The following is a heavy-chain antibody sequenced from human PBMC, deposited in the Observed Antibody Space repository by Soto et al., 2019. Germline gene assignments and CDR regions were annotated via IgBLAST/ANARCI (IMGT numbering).Heavy chain of an antibody. CDR1: GFTFSSYA. J-gene: IGHJ4*02. D-gene: IGHD3-22*01. CDR3: AKDPYYYDSSGYFRTTDY. CDR2: ISGSGGST. Sequence: GGSLRLSCAASGFTFSSYAMSWVRQAPGKGLEWVSAISGSGGSTYYADSVKGRFTISRDNSKNTLYLQMNSLRAEDTAVYYCAKDPYYYDSSGYFRTTDYWGQGTLVTAPQ. V-gene: IGHV3-23*01.